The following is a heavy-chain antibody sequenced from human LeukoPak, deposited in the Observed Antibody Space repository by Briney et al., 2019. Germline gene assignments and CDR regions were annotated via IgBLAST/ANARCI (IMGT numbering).Heavy chain of an antibody. CDR2: ISSSGSTI. V-gene: IGHV3-48*03. D-gene: IGHD3-10*02. CDR3: AELGITMIGGV. J-gene: IGHJ6*04. Sequence: GGSLRLSCAASGFTFSSYEMNWVRQAPGKGLEWVSYISSSGSTIYYADSVKGRFTISRDNAKNSLYPQMNSLSAEDTAVYYCAELGITMIGGVWGKGTTVTISS. CDR1: GFTFSSYE.